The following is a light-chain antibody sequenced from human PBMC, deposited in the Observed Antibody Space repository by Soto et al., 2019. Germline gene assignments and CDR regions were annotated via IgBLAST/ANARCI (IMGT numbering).Light chain of an antibody. J-gene: IGKJ1*01. CDR2: AAS. CDR3: QQYNSYS. V-gene: IGKV1-17*01. Sequence: DIQLTQSQSSLSASVGERVTLTCRASQDIRNDLGWYQQKPGKAPKRLIYAASSLQSGVPSRLSGSGSGTEFTLTISSLQPDDFATYYCQQYNSYSFGQGTKVDI. CDR1: QDIRND.